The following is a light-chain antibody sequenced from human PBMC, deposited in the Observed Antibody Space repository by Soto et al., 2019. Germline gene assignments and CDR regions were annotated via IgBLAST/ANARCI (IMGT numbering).Light chain of an antibody. CDR2: NAS. V-gene: IGKV3-11*01. Sequence: EIVLTQSPATLSLSPGERAIRSCRASQSVSTFLAWFQQKPGQPPRLLIYNASNRTTGIPARFSGSGSGTDFTLTISSLEPEDFAVYYCQQYNNWPPITFGQGTRLEIK. CDR1: QSVSTF. J-gene: IGKJ5*01. CDR3: QQYNNWPPIT.